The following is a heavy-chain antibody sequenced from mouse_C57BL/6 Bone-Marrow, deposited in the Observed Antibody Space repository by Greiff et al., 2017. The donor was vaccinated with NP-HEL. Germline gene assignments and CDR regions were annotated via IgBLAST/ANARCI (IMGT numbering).Heavy chain of an antibody. CDR3: ARGATVVATDYYAMDY. CDR2: IDPNSGGT. V-gene: IGHV1-72*01. J-gene: IGHJ4*01. Sequence: QVQLKQPGAELVKPGASVKLSCKASGYTFTSYWMHWVKQRPGRGLEWIGRIDPNSGGTKYNEKFKSEATLTVDKPSSTAYMQLSSLTSEDSAVYYCARGATVVATDYYAMDYWGQGTSVTVSS. CDR1: GYTFTSYW. D-gene: IGHD1-1*01.